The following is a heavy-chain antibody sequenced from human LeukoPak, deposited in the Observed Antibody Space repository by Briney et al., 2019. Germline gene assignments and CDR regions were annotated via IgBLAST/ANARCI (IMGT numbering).Heavy chain of an antibody. CDR1: GFTFSSYG. Sequence: GGSLRLSCAASGFTFSSYGMSWVRQAPGKGLEWVSAISGSGGSTYYADSVKGRFTISRDNSKNTLYLQMNSLRAEDTAVYYCAKDRYSYGAPFDYWGQGTLVTVSS. J-gene: IGHJ4*02. CDR3: AKDRYSYGAPFDY. CDR2: ISGSGGST. D-gene: IGHD5-18*01. V-gene: IGHV3-23*01.